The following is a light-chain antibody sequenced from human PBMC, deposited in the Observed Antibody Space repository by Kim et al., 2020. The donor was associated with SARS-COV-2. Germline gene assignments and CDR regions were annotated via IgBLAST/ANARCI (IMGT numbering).Light chain of an antibody. CDR1: SSNIGAGYD. CDR3: QSYDSSLSGV. CDR2: GNS. V-gene: IGLV1-40*01. Sequence: GARVTISCTGSSSNIGAGYDVRWYQQLPGTAPKLLIYGNSNRPSGVPDRFSGSKSGTSASLAITGLQAEDEADYYCQSYDSSLSGVFGGGTQLTVL. J-gene: IGLJ3*02.